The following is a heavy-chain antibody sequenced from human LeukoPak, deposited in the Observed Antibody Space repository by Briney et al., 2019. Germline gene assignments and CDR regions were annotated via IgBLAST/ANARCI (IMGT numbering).Heavy chain of an antibody. D-gene: IGHD3-22*01. CDR2: MDPNSGNT. Sequence: ASVKVSCKASGYTFTTYDINWVRQATGQGLEWMGWMDPNSGNTGYAQKFQGRVTMTRNTSIRTAYMELSSLRSEDTAVYYCARTYYYDSADFRILYGMDVWGQGATVTVSS. CDR1: GYTFTTYD. J-gene: IGHJ6*02. V-gene: IGHV1-8*01. CDR3: ARTYYYDSADFRILYGMDV.